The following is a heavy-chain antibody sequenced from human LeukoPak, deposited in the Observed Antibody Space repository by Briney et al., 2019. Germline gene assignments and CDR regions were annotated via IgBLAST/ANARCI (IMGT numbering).Heavy chain of an antibody. Sequence: PGGSLRLSCAASGFTFSTYWMTWVRQAPGKGLEWVAYMSQDGSEKFYVDSVKGRFTISRDNAKNSLYLQMNSLRAEDTAVYYCARGTEYSSSWFAHWGQGTLVTVSS. CDR1: GFTFSTYW. V-gene: IGHV3-7*01. CDR2: MSQDGSEK. D-gene: IGHD6-13*01. CDR3: ARGTEYSSSWFAH. J-gene: IGHJ5*02.